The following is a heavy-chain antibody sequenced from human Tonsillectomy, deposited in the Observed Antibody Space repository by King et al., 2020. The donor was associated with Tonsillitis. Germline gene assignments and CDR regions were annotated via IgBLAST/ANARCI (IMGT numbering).Heavy chain of an antibody. CDR3: ASDQDSRSSAEYFQH. CDR1: GGSISSSNW. CDR2: IYHSWST. V-gene: IGHV4-4*02. J-gene: IGHJ1*01. Sequence: VQLQESGPGLVKPSGTLSLTSAVSGGSISSSNWWRWARQPTGKGLEGIGEIYHSWSTNYNQSLKSRVTISVDKFKNQFSLKLSPVTAADTAVYYCASDQDSRSSAEYFQHWGQGTLVTVSS. D-gene: IGHD6-6*01.